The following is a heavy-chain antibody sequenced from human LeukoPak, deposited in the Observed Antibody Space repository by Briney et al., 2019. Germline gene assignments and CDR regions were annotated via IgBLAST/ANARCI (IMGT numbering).Heavy chain of an antibody. J-gene: IGHJ4*02. CDR1: GFTFSSYG. Sequence: GGSLRLSCAASGFTFSSYGMHWVRQAPGKGLEWVAVISYDGSNKYYADSVKGRFTISRDNSKNTLYLQMNSLRAEDTAVYYCAKDHWPFGGVIVRGTDYWGQGTLVTVSS. V-gene: IGHV3-30*18. CDR3: AKDHWPFGGVIVRGTDY. D-gene: IGHD3-16*02. CDR2: ISYDGSNK.